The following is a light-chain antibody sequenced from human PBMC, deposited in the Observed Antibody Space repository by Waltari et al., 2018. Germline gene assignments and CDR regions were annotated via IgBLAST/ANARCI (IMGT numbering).Light chain of an antibody. CDR1: QNIVTW. J-gene: IGKJ1*01. V-gene: IGKV1-5*03. CDR3: QQYNTYWT. Sequence: DIQMTQSPSTLSASVGDRVTITCRASQNIVTWLTWYQQKPGKAPKVLIYKASNLKSGVPSRFSVSVSGTEFTLTINSLQPDDFATYYCQQYNTYWTFGQGTKVEIK. CDR2: KAS.